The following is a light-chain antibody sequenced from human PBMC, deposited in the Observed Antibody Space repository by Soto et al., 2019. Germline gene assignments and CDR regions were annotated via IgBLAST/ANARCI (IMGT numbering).Light chain of an antibody. Sequence: EIVVTQSPATLSVSPGERATLSCRASQSVGSNLVWYQRRPGQTPRVLIYGASTRSPGIPARFSGSGSETDFTLTIRTLQSEDFALSYCQQYNDWPTFGQGTKVEIK. V-gene: IGKV3-15*01. CDR1: QSVGSN. J-gene: IGKJ1*01. CDR3: QQYNDWPT. CDR2: GAS.